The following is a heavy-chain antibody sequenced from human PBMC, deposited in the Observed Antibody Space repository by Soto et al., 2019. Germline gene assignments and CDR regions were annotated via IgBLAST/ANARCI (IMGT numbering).Heavy chain of an antibody. V-gene: IGHV2-5*02. CDR1: GFSLTSGVG. Sequence: QITLKESGPTLVRPPQTLTLTCTFSGFSLTSGVGVGWLRQPPGKALEWLALIYWDDDKRYSPSLKNRLTITKDTATNQGVLTMTNVGPVDTATYFCAHIDPEIVTVGGHGGFDYWGQGTLVTVSS. CDR3: AHIDPEIVTVGGHGGFDY. J-gene: IGHJ4*02. CDR2: IYWDDDK. D-gene: IGHD5-12*01.